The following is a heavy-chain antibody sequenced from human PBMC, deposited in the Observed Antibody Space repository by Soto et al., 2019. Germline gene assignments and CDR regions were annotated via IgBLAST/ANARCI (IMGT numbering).Heavy chain of an antibody. J-gene: IGHJ6*02. Sequence: SETLSLTCTVSGGSIRSSSYYWGWIRQPPGKGLEWIGSIYYSGSTYYNPSLKSRVTISVDTSKNQFSLKLSSVTAADTAVYYCARQRVTMVIFQVPYSMDVWGQGTTVTVSS. CDR1: GGSIRSSSYY. CDR2: IYYSGST. V-gene: IGHV4-39*01. CDR3: ARQRVTMVIFQVPYSMDV. D-gene: IGHD3-10*01.